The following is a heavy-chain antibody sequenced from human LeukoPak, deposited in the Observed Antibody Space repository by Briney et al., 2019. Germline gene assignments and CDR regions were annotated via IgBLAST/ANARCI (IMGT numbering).Heavy chain of an antibody. CDR3: ARGPTDDCSGGRCLPYYYYYMDV. CDR1: GAPFSSYA. CDR2: FIPIFGVA. D-gene: IGHD2-15*01. Sequence: GSSVKPSCKASGAPFSSYAISWVRQSPRQGLECLSGFIPIFGVANYAKTFPARVTITTDEATSTAYMELSSLRSEDTAVYYCARGPTDDCSGGRCLPYYYYYMDVWGKGTTVTVSS. J-gene: IGHJ6*03. V-gene: IGHV1-69*05.